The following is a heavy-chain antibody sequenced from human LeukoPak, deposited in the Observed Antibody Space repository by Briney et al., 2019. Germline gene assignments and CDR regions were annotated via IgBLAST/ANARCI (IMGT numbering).Heavy chain of an antibody. Sequence: SETVSLTCTVSGGSINSYYWSWIRQPPGKGLEWIGYISYSGTTSYDPSLKSRVTMSLDTSKNQFSLKLSSVTAADTAVYYCARDGDTAMILFAFDIWGQGTMVTVSS. D-gene: IGHD5-18*01. J-gene: IGHJ3*02. V-gene: IGHV4-59*12. CDR3: ARDGDTAMILFAFDI. CDR2: ISYSGTT. CDR1: GGSINSYY.